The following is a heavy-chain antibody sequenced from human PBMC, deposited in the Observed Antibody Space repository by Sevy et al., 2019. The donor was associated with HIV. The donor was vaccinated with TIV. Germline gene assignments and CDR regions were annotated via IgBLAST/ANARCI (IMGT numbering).Heavy chain of an antibody. V-gene: IGHV3-7*01. CDR3: ARDPFSKADY. D-gene: IGHD4-4*01. CDR2: INQDGSGK. CDR1: GFTFSSYW. Sequence: GGSLRLSCAGSGFTFSSYWMSWVRQAPGKGLEWVANINQDGSGKNYVDSVKGRFTISRDNAKNSLYLQMNSLRAEDTAVHYCARDPFSKADYWGQGTLVTVSS. J-gene: IGHJ4*02.